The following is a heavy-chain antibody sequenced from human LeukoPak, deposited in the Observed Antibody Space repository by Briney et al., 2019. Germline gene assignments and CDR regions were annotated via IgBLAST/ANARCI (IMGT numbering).Heavy chain of an antibody. CDR2: ISAYNGNT. CDR3: ARDGAFDYDSSGYLPYNWFDP. D-gene: IGHD3-22*01. Sequence: ASVKVSCEASGYTFTSYGISWVRQAPGQGLEWMGWISAYNGNTNYAQKLQVKVTMTTDTSTRTAYMELRSLRSDDTAVYFCARDGAFDYDSSGYLPYNWFDPWGQGTLVTVSS. J-gene: IGHJ5*02. CDR1: GYTFTSYG. V-gene: IGHV1-18*01.